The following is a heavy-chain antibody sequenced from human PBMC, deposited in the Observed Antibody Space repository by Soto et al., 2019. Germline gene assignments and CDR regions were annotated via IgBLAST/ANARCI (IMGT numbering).Heavy chain of an antibody. CDR3: ARVGHSSGWNAFDI. V-gene: IGHV1-69*02. CDR2: IIPILGIA. Sequence: VKVSCKASGGTFSSYTISWVRQAPGQGLEWMGRIIPILGIANYAQKFQGRVTITADKSTSTAYMELSSPRSEDTAVYYCARVGHSSGWNAFDIWGQGTMVTVSS. CDR1: GGTFSSYT. J-gene: IGHJ3*02. D-gene: IGHD6-19*01.